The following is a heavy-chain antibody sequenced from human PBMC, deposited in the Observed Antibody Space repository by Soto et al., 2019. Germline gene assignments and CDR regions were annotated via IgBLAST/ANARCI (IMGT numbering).Heavy chain of an antibody. CDR3: ARTRDNNINYYYPLDV. D-gene: IGHD1-20*01. Sequence: KTSETLSLTCSVSRGSVSSATYYWNWMRQPPGKPLEWIGYIYYGGSTNYNPSLKSRVTISLDTSNDRFSLRLSSVTAADTAVYYCARTRDNNINYYYPLDVWGPGTKVTVSS. CDR2: IYYGGST. CDR1: RGSVSSATYY. V-gene: IGHV4-61*01. J-gene: IGHJ6*02.